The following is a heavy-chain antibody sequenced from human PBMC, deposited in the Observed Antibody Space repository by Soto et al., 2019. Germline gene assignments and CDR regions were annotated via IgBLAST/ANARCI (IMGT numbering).Heavy chain of an antibody. CDR3: ARLYPYDYIWGSWRPVRFDY. CDR1: GFTFSNYW. J-gene: IGHJ4*02. Sequence: EVQLVESGRGLVQPGGSLRLSCAASGFTFSNYWMSWVRQAPGKGLEWVASVDQDGSEEYYVDSVKGRFTISRDNAKISLYLQMNSLRAEDTAVYYRARLYPYDYIWGSWRPVRFDYWGQGTLVTVSS. D-gene: IGHD3-16*01. CDR2: VDQDGSEE. V-gene: IGHV3-7*01.